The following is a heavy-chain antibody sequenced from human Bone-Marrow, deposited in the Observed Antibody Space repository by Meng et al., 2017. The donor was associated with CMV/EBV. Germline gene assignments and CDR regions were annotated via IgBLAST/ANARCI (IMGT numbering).Heavy chain of an antibody. Sequence: GGSLRLSCAASGFTFSSYSMNWVRQAPGKGLEWVSSISSSSSYIYYADSVKGRFTISRDNAKNSLYLQMNSLRAEDTAVYYCHARKYCSGGSCYVPMGDYWGQGTLVTVSS. V-gene: IGHV3-21*01. CDR3: HARKYCSGGSCYVPMGDY. D-gene: IGHD2-15*01. CDR2: ISSSSSYI. CDR1: GFTFSSYS. J-gene: IGHJ4*02.